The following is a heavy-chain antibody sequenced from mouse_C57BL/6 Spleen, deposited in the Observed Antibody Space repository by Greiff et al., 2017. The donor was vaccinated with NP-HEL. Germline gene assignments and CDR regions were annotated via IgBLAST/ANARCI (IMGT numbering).Heavy chain of an antibody. J-gene: IGHJ4*01. V-gene: IGHV5-17*01. D-gene: IGHD3-3*01. Sequence: EVKLMESGGGLVKPGGSLKLSCAASGFTFSDYGMHWVRQAPEKGLEWVAYISSGSSTIYYADTVKGRFTISRDNAKNTLFLQMTSLRSEDTAMYYCARPGTGYAMDYWGQGTSVTVSS. CDR2: ISSGSSTI. CDR3: ARPGTGYAMDY. CDR1: GFTFSDYG.